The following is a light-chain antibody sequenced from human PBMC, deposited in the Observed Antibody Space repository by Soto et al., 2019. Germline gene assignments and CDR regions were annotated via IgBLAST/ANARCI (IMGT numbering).Light chain of an antibody. V-gene: IGKV1-5*01. CDR2: DDS. Sequence: DLHMTQSPSTLSSSLGDSVTITCRASQSISSWLAWYQQKTGKAPKLLIYDDSSLESGVPSRFSGSGSGTELNLTISRLQPDDFATYYCQKYNSYSGTCGQGTKGDIK. J-gene: IGKJ1*01. CDR3: QKYNSYSGT. CDR1: QSISSW.